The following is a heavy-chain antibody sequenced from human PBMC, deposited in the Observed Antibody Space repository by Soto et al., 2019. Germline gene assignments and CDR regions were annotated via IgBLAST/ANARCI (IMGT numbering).Heavy chain of an antibody. CDR1: GGSISSYY. Sequence: QVQLQESGPGLVKPSETLSLTCTVSGGSISSYYWSWIRQPAGKGLEWIGRIYTGGSTNYSPSLKSRVXMSVDTSKNQFXLRLTSVTAADTAVYYCARASVGPPGGGSWTMPFDIWGRGTLVTVSS. D-gene: IGHD2-15*01. V-gene: IGHV4-4*07. CDR3: ARASVGPPGGGSWTMPFDI. CDR2: IYTGGST. J-gene: IGHJ4*02.